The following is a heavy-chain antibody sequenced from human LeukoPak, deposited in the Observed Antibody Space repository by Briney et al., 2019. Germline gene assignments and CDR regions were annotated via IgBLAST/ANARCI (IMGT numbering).Heavy chain of an antibody. CDR3: ARSEDTAMAPGPYY. Sequence: GASVKVSCKASGGTFSSYAISWVRQAPGQGLEWIGGIIPIFGTANYAQKFQGRVTITTDESTSTAYMELSSLRSEDTAVYYCARSEDTAMAPGPYYWGQGTLVTVSS. CDR2: IIPIFGTA. V-gene: IGHV1-69*05. D-gene: IGHD5-18*01. J-gene: IGHJ4*02. CDR1: GGTFSSYA.